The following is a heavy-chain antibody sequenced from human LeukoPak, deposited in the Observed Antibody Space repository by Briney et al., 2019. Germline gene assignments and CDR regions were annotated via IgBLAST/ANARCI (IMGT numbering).Heavy chain of an antibody. V-gene: IGHV4-34*01. CDR3: ARDKRTGYSSGWYSDY. Sequence: SETLSLTCAVYGGSFSGYYWSWIRQPPGKGLEWIGEINHSGSTNYNPSLKSRVTISVDTSKNQFSLKLSSVTAADTAVYYCARDKRTGYSSGWYSDYWGQGTLVTVSS. CDR1: GGSFSGYY. D-gene: IGHD6-19*01. CDR2: INHSGST. J-gene: IGHJ4*02.